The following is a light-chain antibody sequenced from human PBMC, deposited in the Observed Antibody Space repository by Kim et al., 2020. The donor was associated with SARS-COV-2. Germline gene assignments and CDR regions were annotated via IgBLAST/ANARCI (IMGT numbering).Light chain of an antibody. Sequence: GQRVTISCSGSSSNVGSNHVSWYQHVPGTAPKLIIHDNYERPTGVPDRFSGSRSAMSASLAISGLRSEDEADYYCAAWDDVLRGRVFGGGTKLTVL. CDR3: AAWDDVLRGRV. J-gene: IGLJ3*02. CDR2: DNY. V-gene: IGLV1-47*02. CDR1: SSNVGSNH.